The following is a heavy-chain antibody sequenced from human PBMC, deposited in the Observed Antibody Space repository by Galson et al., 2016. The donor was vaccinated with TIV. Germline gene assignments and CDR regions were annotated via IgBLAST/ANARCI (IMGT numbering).Heavy chain of an antibody. CDR2: IIPIFAIA. D-gene: IGHD3-10*01. CDR1: GGTFSNYA. Sequence: SVKVSCKVSGGTFSNYAISWVRQAPGQGLEWMGGIIPIFAIAKYAQKFQGRVTITAGESTSTAYMELSSLRSEDTAVYYCARVSDYYGSGSYYNVLGYWGQGTLVTVSS. J-gene: IGHJ4*02. CDR3: ARVSDYYGSGSYYNVLGY. V-gene: IGHV1-69*13.